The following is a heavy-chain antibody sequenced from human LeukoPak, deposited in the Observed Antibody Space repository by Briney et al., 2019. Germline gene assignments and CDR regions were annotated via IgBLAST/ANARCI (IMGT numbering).Heavy chain of an antibody. V-gene: IGHV3-48*01. CDR1: GFTFSSYS. D-gene: IGHD2-8*01. CDR2: ISSSSSTI. CDR3: ARHEGVLGYCTNGVCSYPSATDY. J-gene: IGHJ4*02. Sequence: GGSLRLSCAASGFTFSSYSMNWIRQAPGKGLEWVSYISSSSSTIYYADSVKGRFTISRDNAKNSLYLQMNSLRAEDTAVYYCARHEGVLGYCTNGVCSYPSATDYWGQGTLVTVSS.